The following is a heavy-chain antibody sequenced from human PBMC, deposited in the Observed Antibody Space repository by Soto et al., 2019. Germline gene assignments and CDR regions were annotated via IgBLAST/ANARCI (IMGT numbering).Heavy chain of an antibody. CDR1: GYTFTTYY. CDR2: INPSDGST. D-gene: IGHD4-17*01. J-gene: IGHJ4*02. CDR3: VRDRFGYGDSGD. Sequence: QVFLVQSGAEVKKPGASVKVSCKTSGYTFTTYYMHWVRQAPGQGLEWMGVINPSDGSTYSAQKFQGRVTLTRDTSTRTVYLELSSLREEDSAMYYCVRDRFGYGDSGDWGQGTLVTVSS. V-gene: IGHV1-46*01.